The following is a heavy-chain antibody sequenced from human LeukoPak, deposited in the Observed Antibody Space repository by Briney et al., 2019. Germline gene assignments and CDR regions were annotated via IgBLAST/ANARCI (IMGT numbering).Heavy chain of an antibody. V-gene: IGHV3-11*06. J-gene: IGHJ4*02. CDR3: ARGGAARPDY. CDR1: GFTFSHAW. CDR2: ISSSSSNT. Sequence: GGSLRLSGATSGFTFSHAWMNWVRQAPGKGLEWVSYISSSSSNTNYADSVRGRFTISRDNAKNSLYLHMDSLRVEDMAVYYCARGGAARPDYWGQGTLVTVSS. D-gene: IGHD6-6*01.